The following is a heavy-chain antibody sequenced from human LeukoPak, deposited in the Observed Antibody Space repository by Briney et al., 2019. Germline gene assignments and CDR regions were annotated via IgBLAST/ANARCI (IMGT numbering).Heavy chain of an antibody. CDR1: GGTFSSYA. Sequence: SVKVSCKASGGTFSSYAISWVRQAPGQGLEWMGGIIPIFGTANYAQKFQGRVTITADESTGTAYMELSSLRSEDTAVYYCASLSGQYQLLPILYYYYMDVWGKGTTVTVSS. CDR3: ASLSGQYQLLPILYYYYMDV. V-gene: IGHV1-69*13. J-gene: IGHJ6*03. D-gene: IGHD2-2*01. CDR2: IIPIFGTA.